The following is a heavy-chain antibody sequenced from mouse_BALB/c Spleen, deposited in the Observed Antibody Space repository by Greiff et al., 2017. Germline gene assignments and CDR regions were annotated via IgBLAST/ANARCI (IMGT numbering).Heavy chain of an antibody. CDR3: VRLGSSYGYFDY. Sequence: EVQLVESGGGLVQPKGSLKLSCAASGFTFNTYAMNWVRQAPGKGLEWVARIRSKSNNYATYYADSVKDRFTISRDDSQSMLYLQMNNLKTEDTAMYYCVRLGSSYGYFDYWGQGTTLTVSS. D-gene: IGHD1-1*01. J-gene: IGHJ2*01. CDR2: IRSKSNNYAT. V-gene: IGHV10-1*02. CDR1: GFTFNTYA.